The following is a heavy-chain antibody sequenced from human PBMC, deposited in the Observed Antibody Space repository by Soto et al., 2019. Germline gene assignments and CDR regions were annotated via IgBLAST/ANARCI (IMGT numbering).Heavy chain of an antibody. V-gene: IGHV3-48*01. D-gene: IGHD2-15*01. Sequence: EVQLVESGGGLVQPGGSLRLSCAASGFTFSSYSMNWVRQAPGKGLEWVSYISSSSSTIYYADSVKGRFTISRDNAKNALYLQMNILRPEDTAVYYCAREGPRYCSGGSCYQTYYFDYWGQGTLVTVSS. CDR2: ISSSSSTI. J-gene: IGHJ4*02. CDR3: AREGPRYCSGGSCYQTYYFDY. CDR1: GFTFSSYS.